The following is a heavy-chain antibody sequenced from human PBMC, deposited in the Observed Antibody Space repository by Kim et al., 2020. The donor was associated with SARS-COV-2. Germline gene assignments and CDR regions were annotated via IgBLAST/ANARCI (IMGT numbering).Heavy chain of an antibody. CDR2: IDPSDSYT. J-gene: IGHJ6*02. Sequence: GESLKISCKGSGYSFTSYWISWVRQMPGKGLEWMGRIDPSDSYTNYSPSFQGHVTISADKSISTAYLQWSSLKASDTAMYYCARDIVVVPAAMSALPQIYYYYGMDVWGQGTTVTVSS. CDR1: GYSFTSYW. V-gene: IGHV5-10-1*01. D-gene: IGHD2-2*01. CDR3: ARDIVVVPAAMSALPQIYYYYGMDV.